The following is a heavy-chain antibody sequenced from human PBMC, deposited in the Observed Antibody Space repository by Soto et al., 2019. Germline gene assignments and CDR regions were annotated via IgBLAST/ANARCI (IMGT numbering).Heavy chain of an antibody. J-gene: IGHJ4*02. V-gene: IGHV1-8*01. CDR3: AKVSRKGSAIDFPY. Sequence: QVQLVQSGAELKKPGASVKVSCKASGYTFSNYDMNWVRQATGQGPEWIGWVNPNNGDTGYAQKFQGRVTLTTDISTTTAYMELTSLPSEDTAIYYCAKVSRKGSAIDFPYWAQRTLITVSS. CDR2: VNPNNGDT. D-gene: IGHD3-10*01. CDR1: GYTFSNYD.